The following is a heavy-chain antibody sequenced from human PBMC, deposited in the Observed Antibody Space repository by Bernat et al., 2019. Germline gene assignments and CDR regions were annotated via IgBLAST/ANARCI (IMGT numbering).Heavy chain of an antibody. CDR1: GFTFSGSA. CDR2: IRSKANSYAT. J-gene: IGHJ4*02. Sequence: EVQLVESGGGLVQPGGSLKLSCAASGFTFSGSAMHWVRQASGKGLEWVGRIRSKANSYATAYAASVKGRFTISRDDSKNTAYLQMNSLKTEDTAVYYCARGLIGVTTPYFWGQGTLVTVSS. V-gene: IGHV3-73*02. D-gene: IGHD3-10*01. CDR3: ARGLIGVTTPYF.